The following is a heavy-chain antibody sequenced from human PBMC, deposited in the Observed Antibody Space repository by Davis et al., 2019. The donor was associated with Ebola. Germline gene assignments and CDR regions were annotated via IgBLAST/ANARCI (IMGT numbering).Heavy chain of an antibody. Sequence: ASVKVSCKASGYTFTSYAMHWVRQAPGQRLEWMGWISASNGNTYYAQRLQDRVTLITDTSTNTAYMGLRRLTSDDTAVYYCARDLTHIVVVTAIQGEDAFDIWGQGTMVTVSS. D-gene: IGHD2-21*02. CDR1: GYTFTSYA. CDR2: ISASNGNT. V-gene: IGHV1-18*01. CDR3: ARDLTHIVVVTAIQGEDAFDI. J-gene: IGHJ3*02.